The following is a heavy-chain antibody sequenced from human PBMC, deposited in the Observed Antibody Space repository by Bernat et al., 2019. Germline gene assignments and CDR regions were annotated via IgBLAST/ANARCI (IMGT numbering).Heavy chain of an antibody. CDR2: IYYSGST. CDR1: GGPISSGGYY. CDR3: ARSNNYSYYMDV. Sequence: QVQLRESGPGLEKPSQTLSLTCTVSGGPISSGGYYWSWIRQHPGKGLELIGYIYYSGSTYYNPSLKSRVTISVDTSKNQFSQKLSSVTAADTAVYYCARSNNYSYYMDVWGKGTTVTASS. J-gene: IGHJ6*03. D-gene: IGHD4-11*01. V-gene: IGHV4-31*03.